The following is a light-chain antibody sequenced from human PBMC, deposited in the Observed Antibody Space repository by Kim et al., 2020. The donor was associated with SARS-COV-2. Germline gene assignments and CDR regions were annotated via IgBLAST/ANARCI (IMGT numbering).Light chain of an antibody. CDR3: QSLDGSDWV. J-gene: IGLJ3*02. CDR1: SGSIASDD. V-gene: IGLV6-57*03. CDR2: EHS. Sequence: NFMLTQPHSVSESPGKTVTISCTRSSGSIASDDVQWYQQRPGSAPITLIYEHSRRPSAVPDRFSGSIDSSSNSASLTISGLKTEDEADYYCQSLDGSDWVFGGGTQLTVL.